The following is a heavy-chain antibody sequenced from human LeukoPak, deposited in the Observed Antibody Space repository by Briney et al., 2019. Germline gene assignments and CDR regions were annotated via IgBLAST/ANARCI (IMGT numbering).Heavy chain of an antibody. D-gene: IGHD3-10*01. V-gene: IGHV3-30*03. J-gene: IGHJ6*02. CDR3: ARDQRSYYYGSGSYYKVYYYGMDV. Sequence: GGSLRLSCAASGFTFSMYGMHWVRQAPGKGLEWVAVISYDGSNKYYADSVKGRFTISRDNSKNTLYLQMNSLRAEDTAVYYCARDQRSYYYGSGSYYKVYYYGMDVWGQGTTVTVSS. CDR2: ISYDGSNK. CDR1: GFTFSMYG.